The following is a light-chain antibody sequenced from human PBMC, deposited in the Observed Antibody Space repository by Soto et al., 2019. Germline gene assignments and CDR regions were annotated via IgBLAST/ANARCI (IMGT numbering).Light chain of an antibody. J-gene: IGLJ3*02. Sequence: QSALTQPASVSGSPGQSITISCTGTSSDIGAYNYVSWYQQHPGEAPKLMIYEVSNRPSGVSNRFSGSKSGNTASLTLSGLQAEDEADYYCSSYRSTTTWVFGGGIKLTVL. V-gene: IGLV2-14*01. CDR3: SSYRSTTTWV. CDR1: SSDIGAYNY. CDR2: EVS.